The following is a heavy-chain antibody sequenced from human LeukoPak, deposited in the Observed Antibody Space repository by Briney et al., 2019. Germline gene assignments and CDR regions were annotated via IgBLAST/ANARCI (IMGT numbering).Heavy chain of an antibody. CDR2: INPNSGGT. CDR1: GYTFTGYY. J-gene: IGHJ4*02. D-gene: IGHD3-22*01. Sequence: ASVKVSCKASGYTFTGYYMHWVRQAPGQGLEWMGWINPNSGGTNYAQKLQGRVTMTRDTSISTAYMELSRLRSDDTAVYYCARDSPSDSSGYYFGFDYWGQGTLVTVSS. CDR3: ARDSPSDSSGYYFGFDY. V-gene: IGHV1-2*02.